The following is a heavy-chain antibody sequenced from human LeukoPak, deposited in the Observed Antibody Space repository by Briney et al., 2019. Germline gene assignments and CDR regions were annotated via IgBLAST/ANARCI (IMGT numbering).Heavy chain of an antibody. CDR3: ARGRKYYYGSGSPWAFDI. D-gene: IGHD3-10*01. Sequence: SETLSLTCAVYGGSFSGYYWSWIRQPPGKGLEWIGEINHSGGTNYNPSLKRRATISVDTTKNQFSLKLSSVTAADTAVYYCARGRKYYYGSGSPWAFDIWGQGTMVTVSS. J-gene: IGHJ3*02. CDR2: INHSGGT. CDR1: GGSFSGYY. V-gene: IGHV4-34*01.